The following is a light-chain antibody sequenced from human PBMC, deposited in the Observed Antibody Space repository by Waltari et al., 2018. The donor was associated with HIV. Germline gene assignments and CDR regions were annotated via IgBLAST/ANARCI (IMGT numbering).Light chain of an antibody. CDR1: SSDIGYFNY. CDR3: AAYAGNNIVI. Sequence: QSALTQPPSASGSPGQSVTVSCTGTSSDIGYFNYVSWYQQHPGKAPKLLIYDVNKRPSAVPDRFSASKSGATASLTVSGLLAEDEADYYCAAYAGNNIVIFGGGTKVTV. V-gene: IGLV2-8*01. CDR2: DVN. J-gene: IGLJ2*01.